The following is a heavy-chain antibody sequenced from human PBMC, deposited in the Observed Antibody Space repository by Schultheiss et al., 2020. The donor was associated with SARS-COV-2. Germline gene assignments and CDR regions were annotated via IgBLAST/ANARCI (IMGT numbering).Heavy chain of an antibody. CDR3: ARGYYDSSGYPYYFDY. V-gene: IGHV4-34*01. Sequence: SETLSLTCTVSGGSISSYYWSWIRQPPGKGLEWIGEINHSGSTNYNPSLKSRVTISVDTSKNQFSLKLSSVTAADTAVYYCARGYYDSSGYPYYFDYWGQGTLVTVSS. CDR2: INHSGST. D-gene: IGHD3-22*01. CDR1: GGSISSYY. J-gene: IGHJ4*02.